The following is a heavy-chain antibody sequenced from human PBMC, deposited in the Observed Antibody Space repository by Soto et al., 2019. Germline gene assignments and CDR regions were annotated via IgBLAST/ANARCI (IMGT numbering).Heavy chain of an antibody. CDR3: AKFFVETGGSSGWPWSFHF. J-gene: IGHJ4*02. Sequence: GGSLRLSCAASGFTFNTFGMHWVRQAPGKGLEWVAVISFDGSNKYYADSVKGRFTISRDNSKNTLHLQMNSLRAEDTAIYYCAKFFVETGGSSGWPWSFHFWGQGTLVTVSS. D-gene: IGHD6-25*01. CDR2: ISFDGSNK. CDR1: GFTFNTFG. V-gene: IGHV3-30*18.